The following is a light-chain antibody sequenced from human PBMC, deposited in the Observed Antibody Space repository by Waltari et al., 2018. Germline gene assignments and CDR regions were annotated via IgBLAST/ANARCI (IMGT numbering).Light chain of an antibody. J-gene: IGKJ5*01. V-gene: IGKV3-20*01. CDR3: QQYGNAPIT. CDR2: VIS. Sequence: VLTQSPGTLSSSPGETVSLSCRASHNINNNYLAWYQQIPGQSPRLVMYVISNRARGIPDRFWGRGYGRDVTLTISRLEPEDFAVDYCQQYGNAPITFGQGTR. CDR1: HNINNNY.